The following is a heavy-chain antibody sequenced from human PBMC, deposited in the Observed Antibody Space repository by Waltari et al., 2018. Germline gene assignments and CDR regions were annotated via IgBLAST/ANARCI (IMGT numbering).Heavy chain of an antibody. V-gene: IGHV3-66*01. D-gene: IGHD5-12*01. J-gene: IGHJ6*02. Sequence: EVQLVESGGGLVQPGRSLRLSCAASGFTFDDYAMHWVRQAPGKGLEWVSVIYSGGSTYYAGSVKGRFTILRDNSKNTLYLQMNSLRAEDTAVYSCARGRRDGYKSYYYGMDVWGQGTTVTVSS. CDR1: GFTFDDYA. CDR3: ARGRRDGYKSYYYGMDV. CDR2: IYSGGST.